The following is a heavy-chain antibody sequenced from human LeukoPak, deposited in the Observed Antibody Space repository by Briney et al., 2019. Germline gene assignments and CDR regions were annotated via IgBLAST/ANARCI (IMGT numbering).Heavy chain of an antibody. CDR2: IYYSGST. V-gene: IGHV4-39*01. Sequence: SETLSLTCTVSGGSISSSSYYWGWIRQPPGKGLEWIGSIYYSGSTYYNPSLKSRVTISVDTSKNQFSLKLSSVTAADTAVYYCARLAPQYCGSDRCPLDYWGQGTLVTVSS. CDR3: ARLAPQYCGSDRCPLDY. D-gene: IGHD2-21*02. J-gene: IGHJ4*02. CDR1: GGSISSSSYY.